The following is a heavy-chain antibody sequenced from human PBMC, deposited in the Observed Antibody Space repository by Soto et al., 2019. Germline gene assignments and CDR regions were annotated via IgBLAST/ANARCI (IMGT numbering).Heavy chain of an antibody. V-gene: IGHV4-31*03. CDR2: IYYSGST. D-gene: IGHD6-6*01. CDR3: ARGEYSTVYYYGMDV. CDR1: GGSISSGGYY. J-gene: IGHJ6*02. Sequence: SETLSLTCTVSGGSISSGGYYWSWIRQHPGKGLEWIGYIYYSGSTYYNPSLKSRVTISVDTSKNQFSLKLSSVTAADTAVYYCARGEYSTVYYYGMDVWGQGTTVT.